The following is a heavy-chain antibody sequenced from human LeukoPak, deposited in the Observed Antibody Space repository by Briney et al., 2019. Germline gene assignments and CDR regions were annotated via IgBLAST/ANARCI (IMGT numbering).Heavy chain of an antibody. J-gene: IGHJ4*02. CDR1: GFTFSSYW. D-gene: IGHD6-13*01. Sequence: PGGSLRLSCAASGFTFSSYWMRWVRQAPGKGLEWVANIKQEGSEKYYVGSVKGRFTISRDNAKNSLYLQMNSLRAEDTAVSYCARDAGLDYWGQGTLVTVSS. V-gene: IGHV3-7*01. CDR3: ARDAGLDY. CDR2: IKQEGSEK.